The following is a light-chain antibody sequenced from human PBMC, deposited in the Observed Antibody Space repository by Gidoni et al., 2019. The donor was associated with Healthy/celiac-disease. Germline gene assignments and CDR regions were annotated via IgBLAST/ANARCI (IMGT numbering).Light chain of an antibody. V-gene: IGLV3-1*01. CDR2: QDS. CDR3: QAWDSSTAI. CDR1: KLGEKY. Sequence: SYELTQPPSVSVSPGQTASITCSGDKLGEKYACWFQQKPGQSPVLVICQDSKRPSGIPERFSGSNSGNTATLTISGTQAMDAADYYCQAWDSSTAIFGGGTKLTVL. J-gene: IGLJ2*01.